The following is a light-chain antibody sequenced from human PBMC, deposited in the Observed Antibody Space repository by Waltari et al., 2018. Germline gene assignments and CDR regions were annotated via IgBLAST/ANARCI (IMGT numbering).Light chain of an antibody. CDR3: QSFDTSLSGGVV. CDR1: SPTIGAGHD. J-gene: IGLJ2*01. V-gene: IGLV1-40*01. CDR2: GNN. Sequence: QSVLTQPPSVSGAPGQRVTISCTGSSPTIGAGHDVRWYQDFPGAAPKLLIYGNNNRPSGVPDRFSGSKSGTSASLAITGLQAEDEAHYYCQSFDTSLSGGVVFGGGTKVTVL.